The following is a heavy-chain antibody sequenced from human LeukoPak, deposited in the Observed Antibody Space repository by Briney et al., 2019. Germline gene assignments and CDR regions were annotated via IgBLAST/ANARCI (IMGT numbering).Heavy chain of an antibody. CDR3: ARGGSTSTAGAFDI. Sequence: EASVKVSCKASGYTFTGYYMHWVRQAPGQGLEWMGRIIPILGIANYAQKFQGRVTITADKSTSTAYMELSSLRSEDTAVYYCARGGSTSTAGAFDIWGQGTMVTVSS. CDR1: GYTFTGYY. J-gene: IGHJ3*02. V-gene: IGHV1-69*02. D-gene: IGHD2-15*01. CDR2: IIPILGIA.